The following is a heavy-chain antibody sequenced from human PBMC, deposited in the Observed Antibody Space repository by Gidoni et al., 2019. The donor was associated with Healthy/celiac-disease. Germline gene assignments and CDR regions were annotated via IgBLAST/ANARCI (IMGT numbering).Heavy chain of an antibody. CDR1: AFPSSLYA. CDR2: ISGSGGST. Sequence: EVQLLESGGGFVQPGGSLRLSCAASAFPSSLYAMSWVRPAPGKGLEWVSAISGSGGSTYYADSVKGRFTISRDNSKNTLYLQMNSLRAEDTAVYYCAKVVSPGDILTGYYTPFDYWGQGTLVTVSS. V-gene: IGHV3-23*01. J-gene: IGHJ4*02. CDR3: AKVVSPGDILTGYYTPFDY. D-gene: IGHD3-9*01.